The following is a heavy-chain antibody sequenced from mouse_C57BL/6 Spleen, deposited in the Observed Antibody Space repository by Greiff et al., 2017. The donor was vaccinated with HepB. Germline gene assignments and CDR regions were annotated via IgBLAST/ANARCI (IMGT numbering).Heavy chain of an antibody. D-gene: IGHD3-3*01. J-gene: IGHJ3*01. Sequence: DVQLQESGGGLVQPGGSLKLSCAASGFTFSDYYMYWVRQTPEKRLEWVAYISNGGGSTYYPDTVKGRFTISRDNAKNTLYLQMSRLKSEDTAMYYCAREGPWFAYWGQGTLVTVSA. CDR3: AREGPWFAY. V-gene: IGHV5-12*01. CDR2: ISNGGGST. CDR1: GFTFSDYY.